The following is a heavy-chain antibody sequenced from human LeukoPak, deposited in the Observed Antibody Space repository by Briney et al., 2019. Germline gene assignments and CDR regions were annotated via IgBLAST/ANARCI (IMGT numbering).Heavy chain of an antibody. Sequence: PGGSLRLSCAASGFTFSSYGMHWVRQAPGKGLEWVAFIRYDGSNKYYADSVKGRFIISRDNSKNTLYLQMNSLRAEDTAVYYCAKDGVSYCSSTSCYTVPLQHWGQGTLVTVSS. V-gene: IGHV3-30*02. J-gene: IGHJ1*01. CDR1: GFTFSSYG. D-gene: IGHD2-2*02. CDR2: IRYDGSNK. CDR3: AKDGVSYCSSTSCYTVPLQH.